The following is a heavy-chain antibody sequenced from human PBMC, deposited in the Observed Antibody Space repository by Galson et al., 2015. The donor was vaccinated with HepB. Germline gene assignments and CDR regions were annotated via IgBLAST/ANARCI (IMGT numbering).Heavy chain of an antibody. CDR1: GFTFSSYG. J-gene: IGHJ4*02. CDR3: ARDGWELSPFDY. Sequence: SLRLSCAASGFTFSSYGMHWVRQAPGKGLEWVAVIWYDGSNKYYADSVKGRFTISRDNSKNTLYLQMNSLRAEDTAVYYCARDGWELSPFDYWGQGTLVTVSS. CDR2: IWYDGSNK. D-gene: IGHD1-26*01. V-gene: IGHV3-33*01.